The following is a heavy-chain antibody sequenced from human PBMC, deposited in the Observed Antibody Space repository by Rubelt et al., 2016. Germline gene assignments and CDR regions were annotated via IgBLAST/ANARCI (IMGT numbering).Heavy chain of an antibody. CDR3: ARCRRPADY. Sequence: QVQLVQSGAEVKKPGASVKVSCKASGYSFPGQSIQGVRQAPGPGFAGVGWINPDQGGTNYAQKFPGRVTRTRETSINTAFMELSSLGSDDTAVYYCARCRRPADYWGQGTLVTVSS. CDR1: GYSFPGQS. J-gene: IGHJ4*02. V-gene: IGHV1-2*02. CDR2: INPDQGGT.